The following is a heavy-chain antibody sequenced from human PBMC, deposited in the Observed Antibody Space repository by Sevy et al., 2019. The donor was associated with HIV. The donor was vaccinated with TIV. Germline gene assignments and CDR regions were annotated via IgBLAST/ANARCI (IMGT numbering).Heavy chain of an antibody. V-gene: IGHV3-33*01. Sequence: GGSLRLSCATSGFTFSSYGMHWVRQAPGKGLEWVSLIWFHGTKGYYSDSVKGRFTVSRANSKNTLYLQLTSLRPEDTAVYYCARDRGVAGTRDFDYWGQGTLVTVSS. CDR3: ARDRGVAGTRDFDY. D-gene: IGHD6-19*01. CDR2: IWFHGTKG. CDR1: GFTFSSYG. J-gene: IGHJ4*02.